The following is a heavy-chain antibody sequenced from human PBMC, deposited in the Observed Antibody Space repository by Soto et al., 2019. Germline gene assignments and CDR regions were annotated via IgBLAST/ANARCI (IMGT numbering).Heavy chain of an antibody. V-gene: IGHV3-30*03. J-gene: IGHJ6*02. CDR1: GFTFSSYG. Sequence: PGGSLRLSCAASGFTFSSYGMHWVRQAPGKGLEWVAVISYDGSNKYYADSVKGRFTISRDNSKNTLYLQMSSLRAEDTAVYYCAIIAAGMDVWGQGTTVTVSS. CDR3: AIIAAGMDV. D-gene: IGHD6-13*01. CDR2: ISYDGSNK.